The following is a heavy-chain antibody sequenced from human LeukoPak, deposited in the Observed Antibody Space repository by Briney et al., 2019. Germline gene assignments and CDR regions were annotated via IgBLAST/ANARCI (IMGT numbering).Heavy chain of an antibody. CDR1: GGSISSYY. CDR3: ARDGYSGSWSRPTDI. D-gene: IGHD6-13*01. J-gene: IGHJ3*02. V-gene: IGHV4-59*12. Sequence: SETLSLTCTVSGGSISSYYWSWIRQPPGKGLEWIGYIYYSGSTNYNPSLKSRVTISVDTSKNQFSLKLSSVTAADTAVYYCARDGYSGSWSRPTDIWGQGTMVTVSS. CDR2: IYYSGST.